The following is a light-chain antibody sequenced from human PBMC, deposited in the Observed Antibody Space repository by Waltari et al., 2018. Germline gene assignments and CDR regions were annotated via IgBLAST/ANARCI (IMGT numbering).Light chain of an antibody. Sequence: SSELTQDPAVSVALGQTVRITCQGDSLRTSYASWYQQKSGQAPVLVLFGKTKRPSGIPDRFSGYNSETTTSLTITGAQAEDEADYYCSSRDSSASHVVFGGGTKLTVL. V-gene: IGLV3-19*01. CDR3: SSRDSSASHVV. CDR2: GKT. CDR1: SLRTSY. J-gene: IGLJ2*01.